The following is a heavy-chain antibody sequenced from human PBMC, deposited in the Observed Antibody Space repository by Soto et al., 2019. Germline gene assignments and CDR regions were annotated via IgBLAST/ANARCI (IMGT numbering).Heavy chain of an antibody. CDR3: ARKRWLHSKIDY. D-gene: IGHD5-12*01. V-gene: IGHV4-4*02. Sequence: QVQLQESGPGLVKPSGTLSLTCAVSGGSISSSNWWSWVRQPPGKGLEWIGESYHSGSTNYNPSFKSRVTISVNTSKNQFALKLSPVTAAETAVYYCARKRWLHSKIDYWGQGTLVTVSS. J-gene: IGHJ4*02. CDR1: GGSISSSNW. CDR2: SYHSGST.